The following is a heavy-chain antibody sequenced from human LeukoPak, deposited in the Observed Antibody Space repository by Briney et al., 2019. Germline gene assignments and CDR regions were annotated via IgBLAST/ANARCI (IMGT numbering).Heavy chain of an antibody. D-gene: IGHD3-10*01. CDR1: GASISSSRYY. CDR2: ISYSGTT. J-gene: IGHJ4*02. Sequence: PSETPSLTCTVSGASISSSRYYWGWIRQPPGKGLEWIGSISYSGTTYYNPSLKSRVTISVDTSRNQFSLKLSSVTAPDTALYYCAREHRSSSGSYYLDYWGQGTLVTVSS. V-gene: IGHV4-39*02. CDR3: AREHRSSSGSYYLDY.